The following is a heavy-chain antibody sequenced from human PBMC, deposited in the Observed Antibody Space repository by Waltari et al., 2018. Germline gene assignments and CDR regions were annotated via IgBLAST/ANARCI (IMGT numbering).Heavy chain of an antibody. CDR3: ARHGRFLEWLVDY. Sequence: QLQLQESGPGLVKPSETLSLSCTVSGGSISSSSSYWGWIRQPPGKGLEWIGSIYYSGSTYYNPSLKSRVTISVDTSKNQFSLKLSSVTAADTAVYYCARHGRFLEWLVDYWGQGTLVTVSS. D-gene: IGHD3-3*01. J-gene: IGHJ4*02. V-gene: IGHV4-39*01. CDR1: GGSISSSSSY. CDR2: IYYSGST.